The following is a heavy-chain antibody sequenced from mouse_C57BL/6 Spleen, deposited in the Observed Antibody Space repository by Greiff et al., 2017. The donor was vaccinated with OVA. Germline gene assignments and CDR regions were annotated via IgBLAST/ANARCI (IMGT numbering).Heavy chain of an antibody. CDR3: ARGGEGYDNYLFDY. CDR2: IDPSDSYT. D-gene: IGHD2-1*01. V-gene: IGHV1-59*01. J-gene: IGHJ2*01. Sequence: QVQLQQPGAELVRPGTSVKLSCKASGYTFTSYWMHWVKQRPGQGLEWIGVIDPSDSYTNYNQKFKGKATLTVDTSSSTAYMQLSSLTSEDSAVYYCARGGEGYDNYLFDYWGQGTTLTVSA. CDR1: GYTFTSYW.